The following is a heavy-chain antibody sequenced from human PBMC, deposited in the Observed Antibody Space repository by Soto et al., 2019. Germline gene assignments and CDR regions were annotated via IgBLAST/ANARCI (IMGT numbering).Heavy chain of an antibody. CDR3: ARSSGGNFGIIIEGTNWFAH. D-gene: IGHD1-26*01. J-gene: IGHJ5*02. CDR1: RDTFTSYY. CDR2: INPHGGST. V-gene: IGHV1-46*01. Sequence: ASVKVSCKAPRDTFTSYYINWVRQAPGQGLEWMGVINPHGGSTAYAQKFKGRVTLTGDTSASTVYMEVSSLTSEDTAMYYCARSSGGNFGIIIEGTNWFAHWGQGTLVTVSS.